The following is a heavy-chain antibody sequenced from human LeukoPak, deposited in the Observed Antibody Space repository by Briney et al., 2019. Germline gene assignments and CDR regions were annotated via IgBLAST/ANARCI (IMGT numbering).Heavy chain of an antibody. CDR2: ISASGGST. J-gene: IGHJ4*02. CDR1: GFTFSSYA. Sequence: GGSLRLSCAVSGFTFSSYAMSWVRQAPGKGLEWVSAISASGGSTYYADSVKGRFTISRDNSKNTLYLQMNSLRAEDTAVYYCASLPIVVVPAATENDYWGQGTLVTVSS. CDR3: ASLPIVVVPAATENDY. V-gene: IGHV3-23*01. D-gene: IGHD2-2*01.